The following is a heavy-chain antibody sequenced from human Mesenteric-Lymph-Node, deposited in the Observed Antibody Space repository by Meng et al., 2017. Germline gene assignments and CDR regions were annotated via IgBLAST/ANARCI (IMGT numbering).Heavy chain of an antibody. CDR2: ISLNGST. Sequence: QVQLQQWGAGLLKPSETLSLTCAVYGGSFSGYYWSWIRQPPGKGLEWIGEISLNGSTNYNPSLKSRVTISVDTSKNQFSLKLNSVTAADTAVYYCARNRYSVGYHIRSFDYWGQGTLVTVSS. CDR1: GGSFSGYY. D-gene: IGHD5/OR15-5a*01. CDR3: ARNRYSVGYHIRSFDY. V-gene: IGHV4-34*01. J-gene: IGHJ4*02.